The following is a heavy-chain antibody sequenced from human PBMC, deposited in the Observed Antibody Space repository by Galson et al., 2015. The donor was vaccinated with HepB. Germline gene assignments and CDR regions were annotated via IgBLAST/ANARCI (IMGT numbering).Heavy chain of an antibody. CDR1: GFTFSTFT. CDR2: ISYDGSNK. J-gene: IGHJ3*02. V-gene: IGHV3-30-3*01. Sequence: SLRLSCAVSGFTFSTFTMHWVRQAPGKGLEWVAVISYDGSNKYYADSVKGRFTISRDNSKNTLFLQMNSLRAEDTAVYYCTRDMGGDYGGNSGAFDIWGQGTMVTVSS. CDR3: TRDMGGDYGGNSGAFDI. D-gene: IGHD4-23*01.